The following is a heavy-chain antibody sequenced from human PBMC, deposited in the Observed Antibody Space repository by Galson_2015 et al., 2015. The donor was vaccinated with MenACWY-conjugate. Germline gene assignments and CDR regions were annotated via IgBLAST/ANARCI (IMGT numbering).Heavy chain of an antibody. V-gene: IGHV3-30*02. D-gene: IGHD1-26*01. CDR3: AKGLVGASDYYYYYHMDV. J-gene: IGHJ6*03. CDR1: GFTFRSYD. CDR2: IRYDGSNT. Sequence: SLRLSCAASGFTFRSYDMHWVRQAPGKGLEWVAYIRYDGSNTYYGESVEGRFSISRDNSKDTLYLQLNSLRGDDTAVYYCAKGLVGASDYYYYYHMDVWGKGTTVIVSS.